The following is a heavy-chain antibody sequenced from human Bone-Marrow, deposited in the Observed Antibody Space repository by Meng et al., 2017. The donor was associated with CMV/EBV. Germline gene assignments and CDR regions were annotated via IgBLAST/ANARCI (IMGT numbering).Heavy chain of an antibody. D-gene: IGHD2-2*01. Sequence: DPGKGLEWVSNISSSATTIYYADSVKGRFTISRDNAKNSLYLQMNSLRAEDTAVYYCARVRGLGAVVPAAMALIYWGLGTLVTFSS. V-gene: IGHV3-11*04. CDR3: ARVRGLGAVVPAAMALIY. CDR2: ISSSATTI. J-gene: IGHJ4*02.